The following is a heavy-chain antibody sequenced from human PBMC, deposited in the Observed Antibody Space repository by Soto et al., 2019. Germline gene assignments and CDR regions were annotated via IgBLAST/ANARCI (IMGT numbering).Heavy chain of an antibody. D-gene: IGHD2-8*01. CDR3: ASGDCTNGVCYSFDY. J-gene: IGHJ4*02. CDR2: IWYDGSNK. Sequence: QVQLVESGGGVVQPGRSLRLSCAASGFTFSSYGMHWVRQAPGKGLEWVAVIWYDGSNKYYADSVKGRFTISRDNSKNTLYLQMNSLRAEDTAVYYCASGDCTNGVCYSFDYWGQGTLVTVSS. CDR1: GFTFSSYG. V-gene: IGHV3-33*01.